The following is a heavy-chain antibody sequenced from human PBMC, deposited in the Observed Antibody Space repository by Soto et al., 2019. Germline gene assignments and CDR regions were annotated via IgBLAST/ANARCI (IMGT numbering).Heavy chain of an antibody. CDR2: IIPIFGTA. D-gene: IGHD2-15*01. V-gene: IGHV1-69*01. Sequence: QVQLVQSGAEVKKPGSSVKVSCKASGGTFSSYAISWVRQAPGQGLEWMGGIIPIFGTANYAQKFQGRVTITADEATSTAYMELRSLRAEDTAVDYCARGADSHYYGMDVWGQGPTVTVSS. CDR1: GGTFSSYA. CDR3: ARGADSHYYGMDV. J-gene: IGHJ6*02.